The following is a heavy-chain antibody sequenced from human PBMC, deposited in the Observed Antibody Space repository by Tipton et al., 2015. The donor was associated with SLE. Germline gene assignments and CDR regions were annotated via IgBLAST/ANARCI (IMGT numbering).Heavy chain of an antibody. J-gene: IGHJ5*02. Sequence: GSLRLSCAASGFIFSPYTVNWVRQAPGKGLEWFSSISGSGVSTYYADFVKGRFTISRDNLKNTVYLQMSSLRAEDMAVYYCSKDTVGDYVRWFDPWGQGTLVTVSS. D-gene: IGHD4-17*01. CDR1: GFIFSPYT. V-gene: IGHV3-23*01. CDR2: ISGSGVST. CDR3: SKDTVGDYVRWFDP.